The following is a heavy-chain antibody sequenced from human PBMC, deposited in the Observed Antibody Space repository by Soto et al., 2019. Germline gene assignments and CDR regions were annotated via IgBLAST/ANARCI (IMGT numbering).Heavy chain of an antibody. CDR1: GGSFSGYY. CDR2: INHSGST. Sequence: PSETLSLTCAVYGGSFSGYYWSWIRQPPGKGLEWIGEINHSGSTNYNPSLKSRVTISVDTSKNQFSLKLSSVTAADTAVYYCARLRDVYNLGYWGQGTLVTVSS. CDR3: ARLRDVYNLGY. J-gene: IGHJ4*02. D-gene: IGHD3-16*01. V-gene: IGHV4-34*01.